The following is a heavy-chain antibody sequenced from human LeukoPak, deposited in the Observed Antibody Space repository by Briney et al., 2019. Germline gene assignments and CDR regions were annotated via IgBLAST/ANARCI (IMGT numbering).Heavy chain of an antibody. CDR3: AIYTAMAYYFDY. CDR2: IYYSGST. J-gene: IGHJ4*02. V-gene: IGHV4-31*03. Sequence: SQTLSLTCTVSGGSISSGGYYWSWIRQHPGKGLEWIGYIYYSGSTYYNPSLKSRVTISVDTSKNQFSLKLSSVTAADTAVYYCAIYTAMAYYFDYWGQGTLVTVSS. CDR1: GGSISSGGYY. D-gene: IGHD5-18*01.